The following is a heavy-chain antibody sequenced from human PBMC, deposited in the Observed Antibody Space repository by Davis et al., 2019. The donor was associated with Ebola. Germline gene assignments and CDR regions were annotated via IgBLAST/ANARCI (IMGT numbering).Heavy chain of an antibody. Sequence: PGGSLRLSCAASGFTFSTYTMSWIRQAPGKGLEWVSAISISSAFIYYADSLKGRFTISRDNARNSLSLQMNGLRADDTAVYYCAGGSGGWDAFDIWGQGTMVTVSS. J-gene: IGHJ3*02. D-gene: IGHD6-19*01. CDR2: ISISSAFI. CDR3: AGGSGGWDAFDI. V-gene: IGHV3-21*01. CDR1: GFTFSTYT.